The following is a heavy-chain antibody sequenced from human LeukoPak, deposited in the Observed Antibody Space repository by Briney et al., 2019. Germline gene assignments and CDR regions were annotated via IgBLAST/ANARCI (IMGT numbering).Heavy chain of an antibody. V-gene: IGHV3-53*01. CDR2: IYSAGST. J-gene: IGHJ3*02. CDR3: ARVGCSGGSCYSKALDI. Sequence: PGGSLRLSCAASGFTVSSKYMTWVRQAPGKGLEWVSLIYSAGSTYYADSVKGRFTISRDNSKNTVYLQMNSLRVEDTAVYYCARVGCSGGSCYSKALDIWGQGTMVTVSS. CDR1: GFTVSSKY. D-gene: IGHD2-15*01.